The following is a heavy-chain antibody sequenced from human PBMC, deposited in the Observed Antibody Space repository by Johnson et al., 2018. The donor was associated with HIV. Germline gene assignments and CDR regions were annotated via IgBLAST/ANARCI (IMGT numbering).Heavy chain of an antibody. CDR1: GFTFSSYG. CDR2: INWNGGST. CDR3: AKCIWGSSLIDAFDI. J-gene: IGHJ3*02. Sequence: QVQLVESGGGVVQPGGSLRLSCAAFGFTFSSYGMHWVRQAPGKGLEWVSGINWNGGSTGYADSVKGRFTISRDNSKNTLHLQMNSLRAEDTAVYYCAKCIWGSSLIDAFDIWGQGTMVTVSS. D-gene: IGHD6-13*01. V-gene: IGHV3-NL1*01.